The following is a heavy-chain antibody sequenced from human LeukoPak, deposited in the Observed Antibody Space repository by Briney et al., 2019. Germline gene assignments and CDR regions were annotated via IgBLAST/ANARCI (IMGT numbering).Heavy chain of an antibody. Sequence: ASVKVSCKASGYTFTSYYMHWVRQAPGQGLEWMGIINPSGGSTSYAQKFQGRVTMTRDTSTSTAYMELRSLRSDDTAVYYCARDFGKDFDILTGYYPGSDWGQGTLVTVSS. V-gene: IGHV1-46*01. CDR1: GYTFTSYY. D-gene: IGHD3-9*01. CDR3: ARDFGKDFDILTGYYPGSD. CDR2: INPSGGST. J-gene: IGHJ4*02.